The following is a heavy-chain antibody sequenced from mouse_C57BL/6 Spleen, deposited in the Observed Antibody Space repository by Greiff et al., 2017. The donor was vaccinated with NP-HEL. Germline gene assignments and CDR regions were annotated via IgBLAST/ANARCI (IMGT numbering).Heavy chain of an antibody. CDR3: ARLLVDWYFDV. D-gene: IGHD1-1*01. CDR1: GFTFSSYT. J-gene: IGHJ1*03. CDR2: ISGGGGNT. V-gene: IGHV5-9*01. Sequence: LVESGGGLVKPGGSLKLSCAASGFTFSSYTMSWVRQTPEKRLEWVATISGGGGNTYYPDSVKGRFTISRDNAKNTLYLQMSSLRSEDTALYYCARLLVDWYFDVWGTGTTVTVSS.